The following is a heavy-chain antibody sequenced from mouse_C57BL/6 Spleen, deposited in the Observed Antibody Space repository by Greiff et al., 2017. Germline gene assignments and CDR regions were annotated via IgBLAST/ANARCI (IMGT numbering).Heavy chain of an antibody. CDR3: ARGLWFAY. V-gene: IGHV3-6*01. Sequence: EVKLVESGPGLVKPSQSLSLTCSVTGYSITSGYYWNWIRQFPGNKLEWMGYISYDGSNNYNPSLKNRISITRDTSKNQFFLKLNSVTTEDTATYYCARGLWFAYWGQGTLVTVSA. CDR1: GYSITSGYY. CDR2: ISYDGSN. J-gene: IGHJ3*01.